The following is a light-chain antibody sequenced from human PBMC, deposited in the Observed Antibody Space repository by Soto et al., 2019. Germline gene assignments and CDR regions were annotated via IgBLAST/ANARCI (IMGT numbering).Light chain of an antibody. J-gene: IGKJ2*01. CDR3: HQRSNWPRT. Sequence: EIVLTQSPATLSLSPGQRATLSCRASQSVGSYLAWYQQKPGQAPRLLIYVASNRATGIPDRFSGSGSGTDFTLTISSLEPEDFAVYYCHQRSNWPRTFGQGTKLEIK. CDR1: QSVGSY. CDR2: VAS. V-gene: IGKV3-11*01.